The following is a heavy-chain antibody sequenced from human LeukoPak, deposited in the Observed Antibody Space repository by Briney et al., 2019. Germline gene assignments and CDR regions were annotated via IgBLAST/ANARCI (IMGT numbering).Heavy chain of an antibody. V-gene: IGHV1-69*01. CDR1: GGTFSSYA. CDR2: IIPIFGTA. Sequence: SVKVSCKASGGTFSSYAISWVRQAPGQGLEWMGGIIPIFGTANYAQKFQGRVTITADESTSTAYMELSSLRSEDTAVYYCARELGYSYGIYYFDYWGRGTLVTVSS. CDR3: ARELGYSYGIYYFDY. D-gene: IGHD5-18*01. J-gene: IGHJ4*02.